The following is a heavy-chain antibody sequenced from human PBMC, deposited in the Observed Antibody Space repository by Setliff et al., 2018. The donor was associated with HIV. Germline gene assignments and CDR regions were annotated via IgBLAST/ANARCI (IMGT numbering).Heavy chain of an antibody. CDR2: ITGGGDHT. D-gene: IGHD6-19*01. Sequence: PGGSLRLSCASSGFTFSSYAMNWVRQAPGKGLEWVSAITGGGDHTYYADSVKGRLTIARDNSRNTVYLQRNSLGADDTAVYYCAKEGCTAVAGYADYFQDWGQGTLVTVSS. CDR3: AKEGCTAVAGYADYFQD. CDR1: GFTFSSYA. J-gene: IGHJ1*01. V-gene: IGHV3-23*01.